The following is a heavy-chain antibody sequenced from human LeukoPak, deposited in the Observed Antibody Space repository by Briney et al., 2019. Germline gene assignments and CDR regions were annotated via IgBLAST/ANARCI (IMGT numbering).Heavy chain of an antibody. CDR3: ARDDSSSWYRWFDP. J-gene: IGHJ5*02. CDR1: GFTFSSYG. CDR2: ISSSSSYI. V-gene: IGHV3-21*01. D-gene: IGHD6-13*01. Sequence: PGGTLRLSCAASGFTFSSYGMSWVRQAPGKGLEWVSSISSSSSYIYYADSVKGRFTISRDNAKNSLYLQMNSLRAEDTAVYYCARDDSSSWYRWFDPWGQGTLVTVSS.